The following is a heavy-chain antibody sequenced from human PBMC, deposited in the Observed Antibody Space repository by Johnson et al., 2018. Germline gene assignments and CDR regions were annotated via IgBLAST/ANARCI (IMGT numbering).Heavy chain of an antibody. V-gene: IGHV1-3*01. CDR2: SNAGNGNT. J-gene: IGHJ3*02. CDR1: GYTFTNYA. CDR3: ARAGYCSSTSCSDAFDI. D-gene: IGHD2-2*01. Sequence: QVQLVQSGAEVKKXGASVKVSCKASGYTFTNYAMHWVRQAPGQRLEWMGWSNAGNGNTKYSQKFQGRVTITRDTSASTAYMEVRSLRSEDTAVFYCARAGYCSSTSCSDAFDIWGQGTMVTVSS.